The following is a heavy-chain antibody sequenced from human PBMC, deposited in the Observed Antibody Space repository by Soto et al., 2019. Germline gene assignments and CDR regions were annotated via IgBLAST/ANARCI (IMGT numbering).Heavy chain of an antibody. V-gene: IGHV4-4*07. CDR3: ARGQRFSDWFDP. D-gene: IGHD3-3*01. CDR2: IYSSGST. Sequence: ETLSLTCTVSGGAINSYDWTWIRQPAGKGLEWIGRIYSSGSTKYNPSLQSRVTMSLDTSRNQFSLRLTSVTAADTAVYYCARGQRFSDWFDPWGQGTLVT. CDR1: GGAINSYD. J-gene: IGHJ5*02.